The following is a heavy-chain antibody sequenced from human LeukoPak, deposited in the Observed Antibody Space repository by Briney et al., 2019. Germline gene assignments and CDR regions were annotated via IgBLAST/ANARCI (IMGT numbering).Heavy chain of an antibody. CDR2: IYHSGTA. Sequence: SATLSLTCGVSDYSISSDYYWGWIRQPPGKGLEWIGSIYHSGTAYYNPSLNSRVTISVDTSKNQFSLKLTSVTAADTAVYYCARVWGYTYGYFDYWGQGTLVTVSS. J-gene: IGHJ4*02. CDR3: ARVWGYTYGYFDY. CDR1: DYSISSDYY. V-gene: IGHV4-38-2*01. D-gene: IGHD5-18*01.